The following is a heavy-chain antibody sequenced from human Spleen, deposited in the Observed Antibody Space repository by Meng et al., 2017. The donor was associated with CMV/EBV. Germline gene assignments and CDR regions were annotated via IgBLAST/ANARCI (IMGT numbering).Heavy chain of an antibody. J-gene: IGHJ5*02. V-gene: IGHV1-2*02. D-gene: IGHD2-2*01. CDR1: GYTCTGYY. Sequence: KASGYTCTGYYMHWVRQAPGQGLEWMGWINPNSGGTNYAQKFQGRVTMTRDTSISTAYMELSRLRSDDTAVYYCARQYRPLPYNWFDPWGQGTLVTVSS. CDR2: INPNSGGT. CDR3: ARQYRPLPYNWFDP.